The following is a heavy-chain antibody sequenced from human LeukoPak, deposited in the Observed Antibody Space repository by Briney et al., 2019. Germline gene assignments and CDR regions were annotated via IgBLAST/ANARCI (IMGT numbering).Heavy chain of an antibody. CDR3: ARDRYCSGGSCPPGQYYFDH. CDR1: GGSFSGYY. J-gene: IGHJ4*02. V-gene: IGHV4-34*01. Sequence: SETLSLTCAVYGGSFSGYYWSWIRQPPGKGLEWIGEINHSGSTNYNPSLKSRVTLSVDTSKNQFSLKLSSVTAADTAVYYCARDRYCSGGSCPPGQYYFDHWGQGTLVTVSS. D-gene: IGHD2-15*01. CDR2: INHSGST.